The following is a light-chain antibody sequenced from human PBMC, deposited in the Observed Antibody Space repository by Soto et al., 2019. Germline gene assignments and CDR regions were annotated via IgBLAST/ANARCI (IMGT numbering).Light chain of an antibody. V-gene: IGKV1-33*01. Sequence: DIQMTQSPSSLSASVGDRVTITCQASQDITNSLNWYQQKPGKAPNLLIFDASTLDAGVPSRFSGSGSGTYFTFTIHSLQPEDVATYYCQQYDHLSLTFGGGTKVEIK. J-gene: IGKJ4*01. CDR1: QDITNS. CDR3: QQYDHLSLT. CDR2: DAS.